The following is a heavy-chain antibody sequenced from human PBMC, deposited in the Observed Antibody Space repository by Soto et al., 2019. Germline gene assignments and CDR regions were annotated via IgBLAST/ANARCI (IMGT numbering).Heavy chain of an antibody. Sequence: EVQLLESGGGLVQPGGSLRLSCAASGFTFSSYAMSWVRQAPGKGLEWVSGISGSGDNTDYADSVKGRFTISRDNFKNTLYLQMNSLRADDTAVYYCARGASTIAVRYFQHWGQGTLVTVSS. D-gene: IGHD6-6*01. CDR2: ISGSGDNT. V-gene: IGHV3-23*01. CDR3: ARGASTIAVRYFQH. CDR1: GFTFSSYA. J-gene: IGHJ1*01.